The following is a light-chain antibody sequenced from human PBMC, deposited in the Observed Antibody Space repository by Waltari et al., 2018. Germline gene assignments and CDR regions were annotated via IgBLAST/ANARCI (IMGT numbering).Light chain of an antibody. CDR2: LGS. Sequence: DIVMTQSPLSLPVTPGEPASISCRSSQRLLHSNGYHYVDWYLQKQGQSPQLLIYLGSYRASGGPERFGGSGSGTELTLKISRVEAEDVGVYYGMQSLQTQYTFGHGTKLEIK. J-gene: IGKJ2*01. CDR1: QRLLHSNGYHY. V-gene: IGKV2-28*01. CDR3: MQSLQTQYT.